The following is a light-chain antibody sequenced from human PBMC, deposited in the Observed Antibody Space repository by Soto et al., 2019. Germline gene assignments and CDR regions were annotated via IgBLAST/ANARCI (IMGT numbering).Light chain of an antibody. CDR1: SSDVGTYNL. V-gene: IGLV2-23*02. Sequence: QSALTQPASVSGSPGQSITISCTGTSSDVGTYNLVSWYRHHPGKAPKLMIYEVSKRPSGVSNRFSGSKSGNTASLTISVLQADDEADYYCCSYAGSSTFVFGGGTKLTVL. CDR2: EVS. CDR3: CSYAGSSTFV. J-gene: IGLJ2*01.